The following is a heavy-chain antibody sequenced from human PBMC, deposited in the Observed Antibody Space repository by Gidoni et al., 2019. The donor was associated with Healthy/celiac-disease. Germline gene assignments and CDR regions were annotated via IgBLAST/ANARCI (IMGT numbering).Heavy chain of an antibody. V-gene: IGHV1-8*01. CDR2: MNPNSGNT. D-gene: IGHD2-15*01. CDR3: ARAHEDIVVVVAAQGYGMDV. J-gene: IGHJ6*02. CDR1: GYTFTSYD. Sequence: QVQLVQSGAEVKTPGASVKVSCKASGYTFTSYDITWVRQATGQGLEWMGWMNPNSGNTGYAQKFQGRVTMTRNTSISTAYMELSSLRSEDTAVYYCARAHEDIVVVVAAQGYGMDVWGQGTTVTVSS.